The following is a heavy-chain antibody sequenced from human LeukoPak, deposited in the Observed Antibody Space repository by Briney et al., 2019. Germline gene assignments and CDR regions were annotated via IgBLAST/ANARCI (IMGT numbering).Heavy chain of an antibody. CDR3: ARDQSVRLLQTSSTYFKHVFAI. D-gene: IGHD6-13*01. V-gene: IGHV1-18*04. CDR1: GYTFTGYY. J-gene: IGHJ3*02. CDR2: ISAYNGNT. Sequence: ASVKVSCKASGYTFTGYYLHWVRQAPGLGLEWMGWISAYNGNTNYAQKVQGRVTMTTDTSTSTAYMELRSLRFDDTAVYYCARDQSVRLLQTSSTYFKHVFAIWGQGSMVTVSS.